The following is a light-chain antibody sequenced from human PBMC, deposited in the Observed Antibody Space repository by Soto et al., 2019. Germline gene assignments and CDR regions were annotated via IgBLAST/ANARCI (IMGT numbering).Light chain of an antibody. CDR1: SSDVGGYNL. CDR3: CSYAGSSTFV. CDR2: EVS. Sequence: QSVLTQPPSASGSAGQSVPISCTGTSSDVGGYNLVSWYQQHPGKAPKLMSYEVSKRPSGVSNRFSGSKSGNTASLTISGLQAEDEADYYCCSYAGSSTFVFGTGSKVTVL. V-gene: IGLV2-23*02. J-gene: IGLJ1*01.